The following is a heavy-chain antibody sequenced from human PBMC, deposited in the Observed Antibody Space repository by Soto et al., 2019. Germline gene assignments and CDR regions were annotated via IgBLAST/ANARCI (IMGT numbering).Heavy chain of an antibody. J-gene: IGHJ4*02. CDR2: ISGSGGST. CDR3: AKRYPHYYDSSGYYFDY. D-gene: IGHD3-22*01. Sequence: GGSLRLSCAASGFTFSSYAMSWVRQAPGKGLEWVSAISGSGGSTYYADSVKGRFTISRDNSKSTLYLQMNSLRAEDTAVYYCAKRYPHYYDSSGYYFDYWGQGTLVTVSS. V-gene: IGHV3-23*01. CDR1: GFTFSSYA.